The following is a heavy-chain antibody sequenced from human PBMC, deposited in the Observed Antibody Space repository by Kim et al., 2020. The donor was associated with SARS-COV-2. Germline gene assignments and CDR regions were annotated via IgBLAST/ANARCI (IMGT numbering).Heavy chain of an antibody. CDR3: AREVDNWDFDY. Sequence: ASVKVSCKASGFALTTYEINWVRQAPGQGLEWMGWMDPNSGKTGYAQKFQGRVTMTRSTSINTAYIDLSSLRFEDTAIYYCAREVDNWDFDYWGQGTLVTVSS. CDR1: GFALTTYE. CDR2: MDPNSGKT. V-gene: IGHV1-8*01. D-gene: IGHD1-1*01. J-gene: IGHJ4*02.